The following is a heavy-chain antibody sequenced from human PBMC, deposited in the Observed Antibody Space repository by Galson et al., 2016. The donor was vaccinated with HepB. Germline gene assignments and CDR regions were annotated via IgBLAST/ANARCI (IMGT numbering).Heavy chain of an antibody. J-gene: IGHJ4*02. Sequence: SLRLSCAVSGFTFSSYAMHWVRQAPGKGLESVSAINSNGGSTHYADSVKGRFTISRDNSRNTLYLQMSTLRADDTAVYYCARDRRYSYGFGSRFDYWGQGTLVTVSS. D-gene: IGHD5-18*01. CDR2: INSNGGST. CDR1: GFTFSSYA. CDR3: ARDRRYSYGFGSRFDY. V-gene: IGHV3-64D*06.